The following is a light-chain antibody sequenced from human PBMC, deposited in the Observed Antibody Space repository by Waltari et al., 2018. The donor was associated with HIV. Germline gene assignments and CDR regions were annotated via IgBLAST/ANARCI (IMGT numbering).Light chain of an antibody. CDR2: DVT. Sequence: QSVLTQPRSVSGSPGQSVSISCTGPTSDAGGFTFVSWYQQRPAYAPRLIIFDVTKRPSGVPDRFSGSKSGNTAPLTISGLQAEDEADYYCCSYADTYTFFLIGGGTKLTVL. J-gene: IGLJ2*01. CDR3: CSYADTYTFFL. V-gene: IGLV2-11*01. CDR1: TSDAGGFTF.